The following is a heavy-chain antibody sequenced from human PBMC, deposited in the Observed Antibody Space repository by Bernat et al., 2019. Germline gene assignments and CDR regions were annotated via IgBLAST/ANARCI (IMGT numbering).Heavy chain of an antibody. V-gene: IGHV3-7*01. Sequence: EVQLVESGGGFVQPGGSLRLSCAASGFTFSSVWMSWVRQVPGKGLEWVANIKQDGREKFYVDSVKGRFTISRDNAKNSLYLQMNSLRAEDTAVYYCARVPGVERYFDYWGQGTLVTVSS. J-gene: IGHJ4*02. CDR3: ARVPGVERYFDY. CDR1: GFTFSSVW. CDR2: IKQDGREK. D-gene: IGHD1-1*01.